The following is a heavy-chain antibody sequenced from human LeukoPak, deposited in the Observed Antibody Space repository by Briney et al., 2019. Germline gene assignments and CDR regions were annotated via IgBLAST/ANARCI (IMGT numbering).Heavy chain of an antibody. CDR1: GGSISSGSYY. J-gene: IGHJ5*02. CDR3: ARESDRYCFSTSCPNWFDP. Sequence: PSETLSLTCTVSGGSISSGSYYWGWIRQPPGKGLEWIGSLYYSGSTYYNLSLKSRVTMSVDTSKNQFSLNLKSVTAADTAVYYCARESDRYCFSTSCPNWFDPWGQGTLVTVSS. V-gene: IGHV4-39*07. D-gene: IGHD2-2*01. CDR2: LYYSGST.